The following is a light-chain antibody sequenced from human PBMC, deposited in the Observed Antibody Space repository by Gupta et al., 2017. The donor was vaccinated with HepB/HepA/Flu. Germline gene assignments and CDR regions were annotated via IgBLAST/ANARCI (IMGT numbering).Light chain of an antibody. V-gene: IGKV1-39*01. CDR2: SAS. J-gene: IGKJ5*01. CDR1: QSIRNY. CDR3: LQGLKTPLT. Sequence: DIQMTQSPSSLSASVGDRVTITCRASQSIRNYLNWYQHKPGKAPKLLIYSASTLQNEVPSRFSGSGSGTEFTLTISRLQPEDFAAYYCLQGLKTPLTFGQGTRMEIK.